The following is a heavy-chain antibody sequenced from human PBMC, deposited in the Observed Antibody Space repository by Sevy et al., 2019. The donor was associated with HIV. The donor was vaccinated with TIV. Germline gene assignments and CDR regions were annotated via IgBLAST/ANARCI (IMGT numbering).Heavy chain of an antibody. CDR1: GFTFSSYA. J-gene: IGHJ4*02. CDR2: ISYDGSNK. Sequence: GGSLRLSCAASGFTFSSYAMHWVRQAPGKGLEWVAVISYDGSNKYYADSVKGRFTISRDNSKNTLYLQMNSLRAEDTALYYCARDSSGGRYFDYWGQGTLVTVSS. CDR3: ARDSSGGRYFDY. D-gene: IGHD6-6*01. V-gene: IGHV3-30*04.